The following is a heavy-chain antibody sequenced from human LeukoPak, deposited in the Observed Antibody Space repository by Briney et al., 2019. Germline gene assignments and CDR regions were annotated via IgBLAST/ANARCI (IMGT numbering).Heavy chain of an antibody. CDR2: IYYSGST. D-gene: IGHD6-13*01. CDR3: AREGSSPLYYYMDV. J-gene: IGHJ6*03. Sequence: SETLSLTCTVSGGSISSSSYYWGWIRQPPGKGLEWIGYIYYSGSTNYNPSLKSRVTISVDTSKNQFSLKLSSVTAADTAVYYCAREGSSPLYYYMDVWGKGTTVTVSS. CDR1: GGSISSSSYY. V-gene: IGHV4-61*01.